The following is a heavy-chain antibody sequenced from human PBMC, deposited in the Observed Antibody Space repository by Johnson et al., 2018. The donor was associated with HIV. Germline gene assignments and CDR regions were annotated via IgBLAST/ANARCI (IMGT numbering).Heavy chain of an antibody. D-gene: IGHD1-26*01. V-gene: IGHV3-7*05. J-gene: IGHJ3*02. CDR2: IKQDGSNK. Sequence: VQLVESGGGLVQPGGSLRLSCAASGFTFSNYWMSWVRQAPGKGLEWVANIKQDGSNKYYADSVKGRFTLSRDDSKNTLFLQMNSLKTEDTALYYCTAHYRNAFDIWGQGTMVTVSS. CDR3: TAHYRNAFDI. CDR1: GFTFSNYW.